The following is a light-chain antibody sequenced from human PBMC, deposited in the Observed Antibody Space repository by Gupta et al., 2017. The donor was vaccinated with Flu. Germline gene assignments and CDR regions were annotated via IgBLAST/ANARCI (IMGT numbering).Light chain of an antibody. J-gene: IGLJ1*01. Sequence: QSALTQPASVSGSPGQSITISCTGTSSDVGRSDSVSWYQQHPGKAPKLLIYDVSSRPSGVSSRFSGSKPGNPASLTISGLQAEDETDYYCSSYTSISTFYVFGTGTKVTVL. V-gene: IGLV2-14*01. CDR1: SSDVGRSDS. CDR2: DVS. CDR3: SSYTSISTFYV.